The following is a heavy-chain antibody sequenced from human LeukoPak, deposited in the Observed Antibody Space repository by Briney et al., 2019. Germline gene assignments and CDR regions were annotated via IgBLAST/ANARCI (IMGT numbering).Heavy chain of an antibody. J-gene: IGHJ2*01. CDR2: ITSSGRTI. D-gene: IGHD1-26*01. CDR1: GFTFSSYE. Sequence: GGSLRLSCAASGFTFSSYEMNWVRQAPGKGLEWVSYITSSGRTIYYADSVKGRFTISRDNAKNSLYLQMHSLRAEDTGVYYCARHYPFDLWGRGNLVTVSS. CDR3: ARHYPFDL. V-gene: IGHV3-48*03.